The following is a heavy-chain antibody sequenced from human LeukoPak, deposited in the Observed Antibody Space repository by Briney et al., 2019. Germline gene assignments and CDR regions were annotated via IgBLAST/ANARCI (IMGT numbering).Heavy chain of an antibody. CDR1: GGTFSSYA. J-gene: IGHJ6*02. V-gene: IGHV1-18*01. D-gene: IGHD4-17*01. CDR2: ISAYNGNT. Sequence: ASVKVSCKASGGTFSSYAISWVRQAPGQGLEWMGWISAYNGNTNYAQKLQGRVTMTTDTSTSTAYMELRSLRSDDTAVYYCARFNYGDWSYYGMDVWGQGTTVTVSS. CDR3: ARFNYGDWSYYGMDV.